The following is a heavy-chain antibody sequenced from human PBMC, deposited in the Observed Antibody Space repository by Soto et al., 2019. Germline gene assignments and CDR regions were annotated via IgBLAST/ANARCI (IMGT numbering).Heavy chain of an antibody. CDR3: KKDSDSADYGY. D-gene: IGHD2-21*01. Sequence: QVHLVQSGPEVKRPGSSVKVSCKASGDTFGRNAIHWVRQAPGQGLEWMGGIIPMFPTTNYAQKFKGRLTISADKSTGTAYMEMTSLRSEDTAVYYCKKDSDSADYGYWGKGTLVTVSS. CDR2: IIPMFPTT. J-gene: IGHJ4*02. V-gene: IGHV1-69*06. CDR1: GDTFGRNA.